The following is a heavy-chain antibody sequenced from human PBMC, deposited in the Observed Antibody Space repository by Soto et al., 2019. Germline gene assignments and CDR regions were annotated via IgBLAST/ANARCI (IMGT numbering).Heavy chain of an antibody. CDR1: GFTFSNYG. J-gene: IGHJ4*02. CDR3: AKPGYSTSGWLDY. V-gene: IGHV3-23*01. Sequence: EVQLLESGGGLVQPGGSLRLSCAASGFTFSNYGMSWVRQAPGKGLEWVSGISGSGGSTGYAESVRGRFTISRDNSKNTVSLQVNSLRVEDTAVYYCAKPGYSTSGWLDYWGQGTLVTVSS. D-gene: IGHD6-19*01. CDR2: ISGSGGST.